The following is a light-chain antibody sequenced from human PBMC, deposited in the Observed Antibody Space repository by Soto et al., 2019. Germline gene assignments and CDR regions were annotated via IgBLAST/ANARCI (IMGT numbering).Light chain of an antibody. CDR2: GAS. CDR3: QQYNNWPPVT. CDR1: QSVSSSY. J-gene: IGKJ3*01. Sequence: IVLTRAPATLSLAPCEGATLSCRASQSVSSSYLAWYQQKPGQAPRLLIYGASTRATGIPARFSGSGSGTEFTLTISSLQSEDFAVYFCQQYNNWPPVTFGPGTKVDIK. V-gene: IGKV3-15*01.